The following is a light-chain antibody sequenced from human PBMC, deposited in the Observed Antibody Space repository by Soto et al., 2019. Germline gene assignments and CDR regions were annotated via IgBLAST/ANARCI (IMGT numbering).Light chain of an antibody. J-gene: IGKJ5*01. CDR3: QQANSFPSIT. Sequence: TQSPGTLSLSPGERATLSCRASQSVSSRYLAWYQQKPGKAPKLLIYAASSLQSGVPSRFSGSGSGTDFTLTISSLQPEDFATYYCQQANSFPSITFGQGTRLEIK. CDR1: QSVSSR. V-gene: IGKV1-12*02. CDR2: AAS.